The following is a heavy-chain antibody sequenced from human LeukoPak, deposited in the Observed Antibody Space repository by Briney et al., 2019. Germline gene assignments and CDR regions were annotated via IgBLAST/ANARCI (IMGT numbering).Heavy chain of an antibody. J-gene: IGHJ3*02. CDR1: GGSISRSDHY. V-gene: IGHV4-61*08. Sequence: SETLSLTCSVSGGSISRSDHYWSWIRRPPGKGLEWIGNIYYTGSTNSNPSLKSRVTISVDTSKNQFSLRLSSVTAADTAVYYCARAREVYYDRAFDMRGRGTMVTVSS. CDR2: IYYTGST. CDR3: ARAREVYYDRAFDM. D-gene: IGHD3-22*01.